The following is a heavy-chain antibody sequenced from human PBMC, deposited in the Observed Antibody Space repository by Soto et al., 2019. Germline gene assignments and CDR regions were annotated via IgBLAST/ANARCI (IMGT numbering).Heavy chain of an antibody. J-gene: IGHJ2*01. V-gene: IGHV3-30*03. CDR3: ATEPSSGYTRGYCDF. Sequence: QVHLEESGGGVVQPGRSLRLSCAASGFSFSTYGMHWVRQAPGKGLEWVAVISHDGGNEYSADSVKGRFTISRDSSKNTVYLQMNNVRAEDTAVYYCATEPSSGYTRGYCDFWGLGTRVTVSS. CDR1: GFSFSTYG. CDR2: ISHDGGNE. D-gene: IGHD3-22*01.